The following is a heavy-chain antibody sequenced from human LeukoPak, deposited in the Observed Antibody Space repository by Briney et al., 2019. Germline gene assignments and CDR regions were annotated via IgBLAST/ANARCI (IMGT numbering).Heavy chain of an antibody. Sequence: PGGSLRLSCVASGFTFSNFALSWVRQAPGKGLEWVSAISGNGGITLYADSVKGRFTISRDNSKNTLFLQMNSLRAEDTAVYYCAKRPPGRYFDYRGQGTLVTVSS. J-gene: IGHJ4*02. D-gene: IGHD1-14*01. V-gene: IGHV3-23*01. CDR2: ISGNGGIT. CDR1: GFTFSNFA. CDR3: AKRPPGRYFDY.